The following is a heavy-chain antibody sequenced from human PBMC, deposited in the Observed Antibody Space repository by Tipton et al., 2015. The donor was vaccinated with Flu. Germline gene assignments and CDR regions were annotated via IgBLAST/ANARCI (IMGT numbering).Heavy chain of an antibody. J-gene: IGHJ3*02. V-gene: IGHV3-33*06. CDR1: GFTFSSYG. Sequence: SLRLSCAASGFTFSSYGMHWVRQAPGKGLEWVAVIWYDGSNKYYADSVKGRFTISRDNSKNTLYLQMNSLRAEDTAVYYCAKDLGYSYGFDAFDIWGQGTMVTVSS. D-gene: IGHD5-18*01. CDR2: IWYDGSNK. CDR3: AKDLGYSYGFDAFDI.